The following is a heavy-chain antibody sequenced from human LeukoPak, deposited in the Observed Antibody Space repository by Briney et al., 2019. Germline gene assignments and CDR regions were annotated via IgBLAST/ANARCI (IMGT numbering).Heavy chain of an antibody. CDR2: INPNSRGT. CDR1: GYTFTGYY. V-gene: IGHV1-2*02. J-gene: IGHJ3*02. D-gene: IGHD2-15*01. Sequence: ASVKVSCKASGYTFTGYYMHWVRQAPGQGLEWMGWINPNSRGTNYAQKFQGRVTMTRDTSKNQFSLKLSSVTAADTAVYYCARFPVVVVGSAAFDIWGQGTMVTVSS. CDR3: ARFPVVVVGSAAFDI.